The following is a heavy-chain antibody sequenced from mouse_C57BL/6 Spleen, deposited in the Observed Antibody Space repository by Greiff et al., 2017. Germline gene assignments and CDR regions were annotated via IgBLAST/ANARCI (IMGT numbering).Heavy chain of an antibody. J-gene: IGHJ3*01. D-gene: IGHD2-4*01. CDR2: IDPETGGT. Sequence: QVQLQQSGAELVRPGASVTLSCKASGYTFTDYEMHWVKQTPVHGLEWIGAIDPETGGTAYNQKFKGKAILTADKSSSTAYMELRSLTSEDSAVYYCTRSDDYAPFFAYWGQGTLVTVSA. CDR3: TRSDDYAPFFAY. V-gene: IGHV1-15*01. CDR1: GYTFTDYE.